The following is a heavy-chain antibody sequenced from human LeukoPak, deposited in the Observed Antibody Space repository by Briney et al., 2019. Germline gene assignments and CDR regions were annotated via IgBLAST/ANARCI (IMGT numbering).Heavy chain of an antibody. CDR1: GGSISDSDFY. D-gene: IGHD3-22*01. Sequence: PSETLSLTCTVSGGSISDSDFYWGWIRQTPGKGLEWIGNISNSGSTSYSNPSLKSRVAISLDTSKNQFSLKLRSVTAADTALYYCARVDAMFSYDNSGPFDISGPGTMVTVSS. V-gene: IGHV4-39*01. J-gene: IGHJ3*02. CDR2: ISNSGSTS. CDR3: ARVDAMFSYDNSGPFDI.